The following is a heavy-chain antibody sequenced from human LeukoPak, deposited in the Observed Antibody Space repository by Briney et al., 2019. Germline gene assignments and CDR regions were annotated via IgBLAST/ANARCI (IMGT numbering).Heavy chain of an antibody. CDR2: IRSKANSYAT. D-gene: IGHD3-10*01. J-gene: IGHJ4*02. Sequence: PGGSLKLSCAASGFTFSGSAMHWVRQASGKGLEWVGRIRSKANSYATAYAASVKGRFTISRDDSKNTAYLQMNSLKTEDTAVYSGTTPGGGYGGQGTLATASS. CDR3: TTPGGGY. V-gene: IGHV3-73*01. CDR1: GFTFSGSA.